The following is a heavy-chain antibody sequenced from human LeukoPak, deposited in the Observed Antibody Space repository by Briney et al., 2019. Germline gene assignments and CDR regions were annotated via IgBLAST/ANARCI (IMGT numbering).Heavy chain of an antibody. J-gene: IGHJ4*02. Sequence: SETLSLTCTVSGGSISSYYWSWIRQPPGKGLEWIGYIYYSGSTNYNPSLKSRVTISVDTSKNQFSLKLSSVTAADTAVYYCASLYCGSGSFDYWGQGTLVTVSS. CDR3: ASLYCGSGSFDY. V-gene: IGHV4-59*01. CDR1: GGSISSYY. CDR2: IYYSGST. D-gene: IGHD3-10*01.